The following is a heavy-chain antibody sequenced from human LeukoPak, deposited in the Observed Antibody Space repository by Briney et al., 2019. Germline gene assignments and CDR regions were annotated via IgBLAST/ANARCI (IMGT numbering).Heavy chain of an antibody. J-gene: IGHJ5*02. CDR2: ISDDGAYI. Sequence: GGSLRLSCAASGFTFKDYALNWVRQAPGKGLEWVSSISDDGAYIYYADSVKGRFTISRDNANSSLYLQMDSLSPEDTAVYYCARDPHNVAANWFDPWGQGALVTVSS. V-gene: IGHV3-21*01. CDR3: ARDPHNVAANWFDP. CDR1: GFTFKDYA. D-gene: IGHD6-13*01.